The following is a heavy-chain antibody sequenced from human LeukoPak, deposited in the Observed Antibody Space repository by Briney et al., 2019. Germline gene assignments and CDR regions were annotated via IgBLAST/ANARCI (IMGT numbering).Heavy chain of an antibody. J-gene: IGHJ4*02. D-gene: IGHD5-12*01. Sequence: SETLSLTCASESFSDYYWGWIRQPPGKGLEWIGEISHSGITNYNPSLKSRVTISVDTSKNQFSLRLRSVTAADTAVYYCARGPRWLRPFDYRGQGTLVTVSS. CDR2: ISHSGIT. V-gene: IGHV4-34*01. CDR1: ESFSDYY. CDR3: ARGPRWLRPFDY.